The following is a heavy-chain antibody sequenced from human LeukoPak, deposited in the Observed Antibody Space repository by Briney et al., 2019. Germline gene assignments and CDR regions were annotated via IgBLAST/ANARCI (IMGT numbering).Heavy chain of an antibody. CDR3: ARDGAWQWLSI. CDR1: GFTFSSYA. CDR2: ISYDGSNK. V-gene: IGHV3-30-3*01. J-gene: IGHJ3*02. D-gene: IGHD6-19*01. Sequence: SGGSLRLSCAASGFTFSSYAMYWVRQAPGKGLEWVAVISYDGSNKYYADSVKGRFTISRDNSKNTLYLQMNSLRAEDTAVYYCARDGAWQWLSIWGQGTMVTVSS.